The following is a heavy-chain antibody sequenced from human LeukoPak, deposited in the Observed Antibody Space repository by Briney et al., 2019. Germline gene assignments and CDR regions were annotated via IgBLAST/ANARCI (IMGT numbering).Heavy chain of an antibody. D-gene: IGHD2-8*01. CDR3: ARGYCTNGVCIYGMDV. CDR2: IYPGDSDT. J-gene: IGHJ6*02. Sequence: GESLKISCKGSGYSFTSYWIGWVRQMPGKGLEWMGIIYPGDSDTRYSPSFQGQVSISADKSISTAYLQWSSLKASDTAMYYCARGYCTNGVCIYGMDVWGQGTTVTVSS. V-gene: IGHV5-51*01. CDR1: GYSFTSYW.